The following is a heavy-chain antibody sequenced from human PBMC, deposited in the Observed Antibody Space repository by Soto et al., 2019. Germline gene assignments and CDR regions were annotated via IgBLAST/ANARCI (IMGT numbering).Heavy chain of an antibody. CDR3: ARDPRARRFDY. CDR1: GFTLSSYW. V-gene: IGHV3-7*04. Sequence: LGGSLRLSCAASGFTLSSYWMSWVRQAPGKGLEWVANSKEDGSENYYVGSVEGRFTISRDNAKNSLYLQMNSLRAEDTAVYYCARDPRARRFDYWGQGILVTVSS. J-gene: IGHJ4*02. CDR2: SKEDGSEN.